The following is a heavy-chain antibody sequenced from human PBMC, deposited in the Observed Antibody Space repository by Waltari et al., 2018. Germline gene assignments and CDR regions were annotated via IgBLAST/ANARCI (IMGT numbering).Heavy chain of an antibody. V-gene: IGHV3-49*04. CDR2: IRSKAYGGTT. Sequence: EVQLVESGGGLVQPGRYLRLSCTASGCTFGDYALGWVRQAQGKGLEWVGFIRSKAYGGTTEYAASVKGRFTISRDDSKSIAYLQMNSLKTEDTAVYYCTRGSPGGITFGGVIAYWGQGTLVTVSS. CDR3: TRGSPGGITFGGVIAY. J-gene: IGHJ4*02. CDR1: GCTFGDYA. D-gene: IGHD3-16*01.